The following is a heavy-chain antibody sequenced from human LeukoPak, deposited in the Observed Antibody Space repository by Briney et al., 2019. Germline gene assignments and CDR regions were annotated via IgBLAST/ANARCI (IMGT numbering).Heavy chain of an antibody. CDR3: ARGDRAVAGARGWFDP. CDR1: NGSISSYY. Sequence: SETLSLTCTVSNGSISSYYWSWIRQPAGKGLEWIGRIHASGSTNYNPSLKSRVTMSVDTPKNQFSLKLSSVTAADTAIYFCARGDRAVAGARGWFDPWGQGTLVTVSS. V-gene: IGHV4-4*07. CDR2: IHASGST. J-gene: IGHJ5*02. D-gene: IGHD6-19*01.